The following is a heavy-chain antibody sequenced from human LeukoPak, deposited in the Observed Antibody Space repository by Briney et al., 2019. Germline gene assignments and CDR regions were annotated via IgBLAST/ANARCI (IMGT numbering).Heavy chain of an antibody. CDR3: ARDGYGDYLADY. CDR1: GYTFIDYY. V-gene: IGHV1-2*06. D-gene: IGHD4-17*01. J-gene: IGHJ4*02. Sequence: ASVKVSCKATGYTFIDYYMLWVRQAPGQGLEWMGRINPNSGGTNYAQKFQGRVTMTRDTSISTAYMELSRLRSDDTAVYFCARDGYGDYLADYWGQGTLVTVSS. CDR2: INPNSGGT.